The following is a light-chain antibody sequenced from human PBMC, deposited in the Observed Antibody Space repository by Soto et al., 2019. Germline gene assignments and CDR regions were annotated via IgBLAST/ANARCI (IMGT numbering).Light chain of an antibody. J-gene: IGLJ2*01. Sequence: QSALTQPASVSGSPGQSVTLSCTGTTSDIGNTYNYVSWYQHHPGKAPKLIISDVNNRPSGVSDRFSGSKSGNTASLTISGLQAEDEADYYCSAYSTGSTPVLFGGWTKVTVL. CDR3: SAYSTGSTPVL. CDR2: DVN. V-gene: IGLV2-14*03. CDR1: TSDIGNTYNY.